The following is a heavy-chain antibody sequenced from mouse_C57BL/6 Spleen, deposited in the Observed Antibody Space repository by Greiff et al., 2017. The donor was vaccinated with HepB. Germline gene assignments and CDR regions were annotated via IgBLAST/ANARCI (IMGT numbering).Heavy chain of an antibody. CDR3: AGKSAH. CDR2: IYPGSGST. Sequence: VQLQQPGAELVQPGASVKMSCKASGYTFTSYWITWVKQRPGQGLEWIGDIYPGSGSTNYNEKFKSTATLTVDTSSSTAYMQRSSLTSEDSAVYYCAGKSAHWGQGTSVTVSS. J-gene: IGHJ4*01. CDR1: GYTFTSYW. V-gene: IGHV1-55*01.